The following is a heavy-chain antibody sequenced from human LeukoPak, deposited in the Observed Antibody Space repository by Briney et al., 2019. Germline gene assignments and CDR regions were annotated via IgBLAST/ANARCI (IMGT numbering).Heavy chain of an antibody. CDR3: ARRLGSGRSGSYSVRGFDP. J-gene: IGHJ5*02. D-gene: IGHD3-10*01. Sequence: TSETLSLTCAVYGGSFSGYYWSWIRQPPGKGLGWIGEINHSGSTNYNPSLKSRVTISVDTSKNQFSLKLSSVTAADTAVYYCARRLGSGRSGSYSVRGFDPWGQGTLVTVSS. V-gene: IGHV4-34*01. CDR2: INHSGST. CDR1: GGSFSGYY.